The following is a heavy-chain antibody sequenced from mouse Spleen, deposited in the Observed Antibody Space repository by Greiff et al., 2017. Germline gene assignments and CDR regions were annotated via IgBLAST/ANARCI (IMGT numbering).Heavy chain of an antibody. CDR3: ARERESNWDAGGFAY. CDR2: ISYDGSN. Sequence: EVKLQESGPGLVKPSQSLSLTCSVTGYSITSGYYWNWIRQFPGNKLEWMGYISYDGSNNYNPSLKNRISITRDTSKNQFFLKLNSVTTEDTATYYCARERESNWDAGGFAYWGQGTLVTVSA. CDR1: GYSITSGYY. V-gene: IGHV3-6*01. D-gene: IGHD4-1*01. J-gene: IGHJ3*01.